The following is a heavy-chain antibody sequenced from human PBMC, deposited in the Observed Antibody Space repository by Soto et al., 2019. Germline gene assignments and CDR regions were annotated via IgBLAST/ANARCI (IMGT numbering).Heavy chain of an antibody. V-gene: IGHV3-53*01. Sequence: GGGLVQPGGSLRLSCAASGFSVGGNYMSWVRQAPGKGLELVSLIYSGGNPFYADSIKGRFTLSRDNTNNMLYLQMDSLRAEDTAVYYCARGPNSDCWGQGTLVIVSS. CDR2: IYSGGNP. J-gene: IGHJ4*02. D-gene: IGHD2-21*01. CDR3: ARGPNSDC. CDR1: GFSVGGNY.